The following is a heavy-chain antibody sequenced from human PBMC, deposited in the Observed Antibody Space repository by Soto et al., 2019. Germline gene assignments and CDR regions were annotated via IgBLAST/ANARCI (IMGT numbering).Heavy chain of an antibody. D-gene: IGHD2-15*01. J-gene: IGHJ6*02. CDR1: GGSVTPYY. Sequence: ETLSLACNVSGGSVTPYYWSWVRQAPGRGLEWIGYIYYRGYRDYNPSLESRVTISVDTSKNQSSLKLTSVTAADTAVYYCARGGYCSGGSCDTSQYYYGMDVWGQGTTVTVSS. CDR3: ARGGYCSGGSCDTSQYYYGMDV. V-gene: IGHV4-59*02. CDR2: IYYRGYR.